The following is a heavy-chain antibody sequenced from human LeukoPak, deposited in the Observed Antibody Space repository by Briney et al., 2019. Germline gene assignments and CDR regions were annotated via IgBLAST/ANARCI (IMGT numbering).Heavy chain of an antibody. V-gene: IGHV4-34*01. J-gene: IGHJ5*02. D-gene: IGHD2-15*01. CDR3: ASIKVSGT. Sequence: SETLSLTCAVYGGSFSGCYWSWIRQPPGKGLEWIGEINHSGSTNYNPSLKSRVTISVDTSKNQFSLKLSSVTAADTAVYYCASIKVSGTWGQGTLVTVSS. CDR1: GGSFSGCY. CDR2: INHSGST.